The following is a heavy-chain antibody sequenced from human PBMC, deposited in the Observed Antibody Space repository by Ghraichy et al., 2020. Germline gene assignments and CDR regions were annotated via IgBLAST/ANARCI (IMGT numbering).Heavy chain of an antibody. V-gene: IGHV4-4*07. CDR1: GGSISSYY. J-gene: IGHJ4*02. Sequence: SETLSLTCTVSGGSISSYYWSWIRQPAGKGLEWIGRIYTSGSTNYNPSLKSRVTMSVDTSKNQFSLKLSSVTAADTAVYYCARENRARITIFGVVTPTFDYWFQGTLVTVSS. CDR3: ARENRARITIFGVVTPTFDY. D-gene: IGHD3-3*01. CDR2: IYTSGST.